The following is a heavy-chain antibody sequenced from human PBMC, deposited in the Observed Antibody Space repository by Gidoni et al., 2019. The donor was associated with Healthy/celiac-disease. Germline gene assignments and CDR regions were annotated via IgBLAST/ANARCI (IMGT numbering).Heavy chain of an antibody. CDR2: ISWNSGSI. CDR1: GFTFDDYA. D-gene: IGHD5-18*01. CDR3: AKDIRPDTAMAYDAFDI. Sequence: EVQLVESGGGVVQPGRYLRLSCAASGFTFDDYAMHWVRQAPGKGLEWVSGISWNSGSIGYADSVKGRFTNSRDNAKNSLYLQMNSLRAEDTALYYCAKDIRPDTAMAYDAFDIWGQGTMVTVSS. J-gene: IGHJ3*02. V-gene: IGHV3-9*01.